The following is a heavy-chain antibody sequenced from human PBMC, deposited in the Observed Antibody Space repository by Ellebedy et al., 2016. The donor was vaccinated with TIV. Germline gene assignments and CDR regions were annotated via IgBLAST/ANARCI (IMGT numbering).Heavy chain of an antibody. CDR2: ISWNSGSI. J-gene: IGHJ3*02. D-gene: IGHD3-22*01. CDR3: AKAYYDSSGYYRNAFDI. Sequence: GGSLRLSCAASGFSFHDYATHWVRPAPGKGLEWVSGISWNSGSIGYADSVKGRFTISRDNAKNSLYLQMNSLRAEDTALYYCAKAYYDSSGYYRNAFDIWGQGTMVTVSS. V-gene: IGHV3-9*01. CDR1: GFSFHDYA.